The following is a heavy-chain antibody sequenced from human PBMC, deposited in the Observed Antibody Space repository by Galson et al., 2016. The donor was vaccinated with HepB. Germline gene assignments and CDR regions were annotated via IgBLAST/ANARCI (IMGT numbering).Heavy chain of an antibody. CDR2: ISRSGDST. CDR1: GFTFRNYG. D-gene: IGHD2-2*01. V-gene: IGHV3-23*01. Sequence: SLRLSCAASGFTFRNYGMTWVRQAPGKGLEVVSSISRSGDSTDYADSVKGRFTISRDNSKNTRSLQMNSLTANDTAIYYCVQGSTAPAVWGTGTTVTVSS. CDR3: VQGSTAPAV. J-gene: IGHJ6*04.